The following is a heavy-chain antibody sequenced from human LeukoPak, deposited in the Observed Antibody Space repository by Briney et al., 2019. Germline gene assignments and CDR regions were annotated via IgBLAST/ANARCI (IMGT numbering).Heavy chain of an antibody. J-gene: IGHJ4*02. CDR3: ANGGGGF. V-gene: IGHV3-23*01. Sequence: GGSLRLSCAASRFTFSSYVMRWVRQAPGKGLEWVSSITGSGTGTFYADSVRGRFTIYRDNSKKTVYLQMNSLRDEDTAVYYCANGGGGFWGQGTLVTVSS. CDR2: ITGSGTGT. D-gene: IGHD3-16*01. CDR1: RFTFSSYV.